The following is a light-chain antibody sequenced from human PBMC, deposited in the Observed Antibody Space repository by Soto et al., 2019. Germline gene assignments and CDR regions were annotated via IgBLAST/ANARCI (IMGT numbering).Light chain of an antibody. CDR2: AVT. V-gene: IGLV2-14*01. CDR1: SSDAGGYNY. Sequence: QSVLTQPASVSRSPGQSITVSCTGTSSDAGGYNYVSWYQQHPGKAPKLMIYAVTDRPAGVSSRFSGSKSGNTASLTISGRRAEDEADYYCSSYTGSSTLFGTGTKVTVL. J-gene: IGLJ1*01. CDR3: SSYTGSSTL.